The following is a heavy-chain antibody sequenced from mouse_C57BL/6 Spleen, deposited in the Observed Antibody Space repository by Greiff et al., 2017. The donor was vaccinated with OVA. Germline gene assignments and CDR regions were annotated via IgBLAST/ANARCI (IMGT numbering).Heavy chain of an antibody. J-gene: IGHJ1*03. V-gene: IGHV1-63*01. D-gene: IGHD1-1*01. Sequence: VQLQQSGAERVRPGTSVKMSCKASGYTFTNYWIGWAKQRPGHGLEWIGDIYPGGGYTNYNEKFKGKATLTADKSSSTAYMQFSSLTSEDSAIYYCARGGYYGSSSGYFDVWGTGTTVTVSS. CDR3: ARGGYYGSSSGYFDV. CDR2: IYPGGGYT. CDR1: GYTFTNYW.